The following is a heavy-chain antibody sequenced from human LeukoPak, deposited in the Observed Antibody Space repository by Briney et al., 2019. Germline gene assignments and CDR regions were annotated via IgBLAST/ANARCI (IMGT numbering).Heavy chain of an antibody. CDR3: VKDRFISAAVNRGSDY. CDR2: ISGSGGSI. CDR1: GFTFSTYA. D-gene: IGHD6-13*01. V-gene: IGHV3-23*01. J-gene: IGHJ4*02. Sequence: GGSLRLSCAASGFTFSTYAMSWVRQIPGKGLEWVSAISGSGGSIYYAGSVKGRFTISRDNSKNTLYLQMNSLRDEDTAVYYCVKDRFISAAVNRGSDYWGQGTLVTVSS.